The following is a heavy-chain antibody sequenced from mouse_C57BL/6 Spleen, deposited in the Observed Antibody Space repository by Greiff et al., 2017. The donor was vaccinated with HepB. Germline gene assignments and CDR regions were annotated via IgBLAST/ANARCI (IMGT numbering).Heavy chain of an antibody. V-gene: IGHV5-4*01. CDR2: ISDGGSYT. CDR1: GFTFSSYA. Sequence: EVHLVESGGGLAKPGGSLKLSCAASGFTFSSYAMSWVRQTPEKRLEWVATISDGGSYTYYPDNVKGRFTISRDNAKNNLYLQMSHLKSEDTAMYYCARDRETAQATGFAYWGQGTLVTVSA. J-gene: IGHJ3*01. D-gene: IGHD3-2*02. CDR3: ARDRETAQATGFAY.